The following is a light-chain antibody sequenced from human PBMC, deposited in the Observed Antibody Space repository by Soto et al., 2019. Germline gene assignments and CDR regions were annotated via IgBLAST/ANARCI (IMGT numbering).Light chain of an antibody. CDR1: NIGSKG. CDR3: QVWDSGSAHVL. Sequence: SYELTQPPSVSVAPGETARIPCGGNNIGSKGVHWYQQKPARAPVLVIYSDTDLPPVIPERFSGSNSANMATLTISRVEAGDEADYYCQVWDSGSAHVLFGGGTKLTVL. CDR2: SDT. J-gene: IGLJ2*01. V-gene: IGLV3-21*01.